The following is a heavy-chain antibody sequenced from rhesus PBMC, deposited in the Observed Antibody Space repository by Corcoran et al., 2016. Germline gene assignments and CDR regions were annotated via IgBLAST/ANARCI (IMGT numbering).Heavy chain of an antibody. CDR1: GYSISSGYG. CDR3: ARSWGYHFDS. J-gene: IGHJ4*01. V-gene: IGHV4-127*01. CDR2: IGGSSGST. Sequence: QVQLQESGPGLVKPSETLSLTCAVSGYSISSGYGWSWIRQPPGKGLEWIGYIGGSSGSTNYNPSLKSRVTISKDTSKNQFSLKLSSVTAADTAVYYCARSWGYHFDSWGQGVLGTVSS. D-gene: IGHD5-42*01.